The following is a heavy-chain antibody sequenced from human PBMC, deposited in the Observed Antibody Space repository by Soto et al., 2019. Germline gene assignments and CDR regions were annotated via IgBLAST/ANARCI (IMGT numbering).Heavy chain of an antibody. Sequence: PTLVNTTQTLTLTCTFSGFSLSTSGVGVGWIRQPPGKALEWLALIYWDDDKRYSPSLKSRLTITKDTSKNQVVLTMTNMDPVDTATYYCAHSIAARAADWFDPWGQGTLVTVSS. V-gene: IGHV2-5*02. CDR3: AHSIAARAADWFDP. CDR1: GFSLSTSGVG. CDR2: IYWDDDK. D-gene: IGHD6-6*01. J-gene: IGHJ5*02.